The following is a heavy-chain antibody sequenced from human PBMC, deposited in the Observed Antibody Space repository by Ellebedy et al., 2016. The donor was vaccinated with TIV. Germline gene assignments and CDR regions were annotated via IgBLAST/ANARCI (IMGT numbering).Heavy chain of an antibody. Sequence: ASVKVSCXASGYTFTGYYMHWVRQAPGQGLEWMGWMNPNSGNTGYAQKFQGRVTMTRNTSISTAYMELSSLRSEDTAVYYCARGRNLRGDYWGQGTLVTVSS. CDR3: ARGRNLRGDY. J-gene: IGHJ4*02. V-gene: IGHV1-8*02. D-gene: IGHD3-10*01. CDR2: MNPNSGNT. CDR1: GYTFTGYY.